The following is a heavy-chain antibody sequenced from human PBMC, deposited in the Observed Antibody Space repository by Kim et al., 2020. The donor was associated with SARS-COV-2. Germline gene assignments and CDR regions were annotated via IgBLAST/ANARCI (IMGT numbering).Heavy chain of an antibody. Sequence: GGSLRLSCAASGFTFSDYYMSWIRQAPGKGLEWVSYISSSSSYTNYADSVKGRFTISRDNAKNSLYLQMNSLRAEDTAVYYCARSGRGGATPYYYYYGMDVWGQGTTVTVSS. CDR1: GFTFSDYY. CDR2: ISSSSSYT. CDR3: ARSGRGGATPYYYYYGMDV. V-gene: IGHV3-11*03. J-gene: IGHJ6*02. D-gene: IGHD1-26*01.